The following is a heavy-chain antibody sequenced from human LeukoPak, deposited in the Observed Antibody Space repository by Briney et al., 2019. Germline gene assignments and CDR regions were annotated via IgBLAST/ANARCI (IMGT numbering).Heavy chain of an antibody. CDR1: GFTFSDHY. CDR2: TRDRTRSYTT. J-gene: IGHJ5*02. V-gene: IGHV3-72*01. CDR3: TRGPPFDP. Sequence: PGGSLRLSCAASGFTFSDHYMDWVRQAPGKGLEWVGRTRDRTRSYTTEYAASVKGRFTISRDNAKNSLYLQMNSLRAEDTAVYYCTRGPPFDPWGQGTLVTVSS.